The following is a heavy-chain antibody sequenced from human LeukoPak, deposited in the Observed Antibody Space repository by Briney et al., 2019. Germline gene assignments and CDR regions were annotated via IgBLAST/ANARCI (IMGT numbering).Heavy chain of an antibody. CDR3: TTRKNGYYYGSGSYSYYFDY. CDR1: GFTFSSYS. V-gene: IGHV3-15*01. CDR2: IKNRADGGTT. D-gene: IGHD3-10*01. Sequence: GGSLRLSCAASGFTFSSYSMNWVRQAPGKGLEWVGRIKNRADGGTTDYAAPVKGRFTISRDDSKNTLYLQMNSLKIEDTAVYYCTTRKNGYYYGSGSYSYYFDYWGQGTLVTVSS. J-gene: IGHJ4*02.